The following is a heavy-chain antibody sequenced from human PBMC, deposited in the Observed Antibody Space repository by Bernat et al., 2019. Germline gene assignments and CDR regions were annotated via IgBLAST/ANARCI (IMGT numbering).Heavy chain of an antibody. CDR1: GYTFTSYG. Sequence: QVQLVQSGAEVKKPGASVKVSCKASGYTFTSYGISWVRQAPGQGLEWMGWISAYNGNTNYAQKLQGRVTMTTDTSTSTAYMELRSLRSDDTAVYYCAREVHDYGDYYYYYMDVWGKGTTVTVSS. D-gene: IGHD5-12*01. CDR2: ISAYNGNT. CDR3: AREVHDYGDYYYYYMDV. V-gene: IGHV1-18*04. J-gene: IGHJ6*03.